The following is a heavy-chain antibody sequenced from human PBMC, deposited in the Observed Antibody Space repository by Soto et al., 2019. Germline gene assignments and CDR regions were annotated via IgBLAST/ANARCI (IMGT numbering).Heavy chain of an antibody. CDR3: ARGLIVVVKFGNWFDP. Sequence: GASVKVSCKASGYTFTSYYMHWVRQAPGQGLEWMGIINPSGGSTSYAQKFQGRVTMTRDTSTSTVYMELSSLRSEDTAVYYCARGLIVVVKFGNWFDPWGQGTLVTVPS. CDR1: GYTFTSYY. D-gene: IGHD3-22*01. CDR2: INPSGGST. J-gene: IGHJ5*02. V-gene: IGHV1-46*01.